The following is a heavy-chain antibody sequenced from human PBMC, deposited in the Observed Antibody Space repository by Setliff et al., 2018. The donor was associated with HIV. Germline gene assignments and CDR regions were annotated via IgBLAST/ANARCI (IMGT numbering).Heavy chain of an antibody. Sequence: PSETLSLTCTVSGGSISSFYWTWIRQPPGKGLEWIGYIYYSGSTNYNPSPKSRLTISVDTSKNQVSLKLSSVTAADTAVYYCARRAYCSSTTCFDNWGQGTLVTVS. D-gene: IGHD2-2*01. CDR3: ARRAYCSSTTCFDN. V-gene: IGHV4-59*01. CDR1: GGSISSFY. J-gene: IGHJ4*02. CDR2: IYYSGST.